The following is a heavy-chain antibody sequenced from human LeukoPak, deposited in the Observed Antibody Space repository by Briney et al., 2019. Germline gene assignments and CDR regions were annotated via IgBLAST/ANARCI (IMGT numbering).Heavy chain of an antibody. J-gene: IGHJ4*02. D-gene: IGHD3-10*01. Sequence: PSETQSLTCAVYGGSFSGYYWSWIRQPPGKGLEWIGEINHSGSTNYNPSLKSRVTISVDTSKNQFSLKLSSVTAADTAVYYCASLGDSGDSNYWGQGTLVTVSS. V-gene: IGHV4-34*01. CDR1: GGSFSGYY. CDR2: INHSGST. CDR3: ASLGDSGDSNY.